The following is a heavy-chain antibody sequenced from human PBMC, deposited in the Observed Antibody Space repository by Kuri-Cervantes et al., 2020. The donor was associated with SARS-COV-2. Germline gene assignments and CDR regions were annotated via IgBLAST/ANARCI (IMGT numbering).Heavy chain of an antibody. CDR3: AKAFYGGNHGGVDY. V-gene: IGHV3-9*01. Sequence: GGSLRLSCAASGFTFDDYAMHWVRQAPGKGLEWVSGISWNSGSIGYADSVKGRFTISRDNAKNSLYLQMNSLRAEDTALYYCAKAFYGGNHGGVDYWGQGTLVTVSS. D-gene: IGHD4-23*01. CDR2: ISWNSGSI. CDR1: GFTFDDYA. J-gene: IGHJ4*02.